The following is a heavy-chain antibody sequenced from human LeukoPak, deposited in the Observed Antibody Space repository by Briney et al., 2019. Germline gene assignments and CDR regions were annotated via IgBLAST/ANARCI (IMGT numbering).Heavy chain of an antibody. CDR1: GFTFSSYG. CDR2: ISYDGSNK. Sequence: ERSLRLSCAASGFTFSSYGMHWVRQAPGKGLEWVAVISYDGSNKYYADSVKGRFTISRDNSKNTLYLQMNSLRAEDTAVYYCAKGFSYYYDSGYDPDSYWGQGTLVTVSS. CDR3: AKGFSYYYDSGYDPDSY. V-gene: IGHV3-30*18. D-gene: IGHD3-22*01. J-gene: IGHJ4*02.